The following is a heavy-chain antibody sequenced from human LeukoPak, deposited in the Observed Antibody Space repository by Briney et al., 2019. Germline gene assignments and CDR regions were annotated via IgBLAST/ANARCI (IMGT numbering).Heavy chain of an antibody. CDR3: ARAGLTTVTLPFDY. CDR2: INHSGST. J-gene: IGHJ4*02. CDR1: GVSFSGYY. Sequence: PSETLSLTCAVYGVSFSGYYWSWIRQPPGKGLAWIGEINHSGSTNYNPSLKSRVTISADTSKNQFSLKLSSVIAADTAVYYCARAGLTTVTLPFDYWGQGTLVTVSS. D-gene: IGHD4-17*01. V-gene: IGHV4-34*01.